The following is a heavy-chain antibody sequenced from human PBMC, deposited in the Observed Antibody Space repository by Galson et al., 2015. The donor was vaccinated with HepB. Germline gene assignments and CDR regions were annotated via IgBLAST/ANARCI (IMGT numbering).Heavy chain of an antibody. Sequence: SLRLSCAASGFTFSSYWMNWVRQAPGKGLEWVAHITQDGSSKYYVDSVKGRFPISRDNAKDSVYLQLDSLRAEDTAVYYCSRRISLVRGISTKPDYYYDMDVWGQGTTVTVAS. J-gene: IGHJ6*02. CDR3: SRRISLVRGISTKPDYYYDMDV. V-gene: IGHV3-7*03. CDR2: ITQDGSSK. CDR1: GFTFSSYW. D-gene: IGHD3-10*01.